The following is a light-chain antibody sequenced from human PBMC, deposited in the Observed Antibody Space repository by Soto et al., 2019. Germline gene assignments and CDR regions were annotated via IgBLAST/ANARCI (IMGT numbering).Light chain of an antibody. CDR1: SSDIGDYNY. J-gene: IGLJ1*01. V-gene: IGLV2-11*01. CDR3: CSYAGSYTYV. Sequence: QSVLTQPPSVSGSPGQSVTISCTGTSSDIGDYNYVSWYQQHPGKAPKVMIYDVNKRPSGVPDRFSGSKSGNTASLTISGLQADDEADYYCCSYAGSYTYVLGTGTKVTVL. CDR2: DVN.